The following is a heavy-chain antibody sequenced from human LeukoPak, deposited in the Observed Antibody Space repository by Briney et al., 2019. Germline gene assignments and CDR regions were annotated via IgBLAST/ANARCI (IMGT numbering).Heavy chain of an antibody. D-gene: IGHD3-9*01. Sequence: ASVKVSCKASGYTFTSYGINWVRQAPGQGLEWMGWISAYNGNTNYAQKLQGRVTMTTDTSTSTAYMELRSLRSDDTAVYYCARAPKNDDILTGYRPAGYFDYWGQGTLVTVSS. J-gene: IGHJ4*02. CDR1: GYTFTSYG. CDR2: ISAYNGNT. CDR3: ARAPKNDDILTGYRPAGYFDY. V-gene: IGHV1-18*01.